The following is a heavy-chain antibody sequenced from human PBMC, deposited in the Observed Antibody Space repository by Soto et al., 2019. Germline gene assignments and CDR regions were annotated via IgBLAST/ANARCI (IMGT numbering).Heavy chain of an antibody. CDR3: AREHELVYGFDH. J-gene: IGHJ4*02. D-gene: IGHD1-1*01. CDR1: GLTVGHYW. Sequence: EVQMLQSGGGMVQPGGSLRLSCVGSGLTVGHYWMSWVRQALGKGLVWVANVKIDGSEKYYVDSVKVRFAISRDNAKNSVFLQLNSLRTEDTAVYYCAREHELVYGFDHWGQGSLGIVSP. V-gene: IGHV3-7*03. CDR2: VKIDGSEK.